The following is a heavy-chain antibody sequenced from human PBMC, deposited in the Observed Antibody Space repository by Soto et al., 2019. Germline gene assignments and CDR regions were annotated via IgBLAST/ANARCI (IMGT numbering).Heavy chain of an antibody. V-gene: IGHV3-23*01. CDR3: AKDRCSGGSCYGYYFDY. D-gene: IGHD2-15*01. CDR1: GFTFSSYA. Sequence: GGSLRLSCAASGFTFSSYAMSWVRQAPGKGLEWVSAISGSGGSTYYADSVKGRFTISRDNSKNTLYLQMNSLRAEDTAVYYYAKDRCSGGSCYGYYFDYWGQGTLVTVSS. J-gene: IGHJ4*02. CDR2: ISGSGGST.